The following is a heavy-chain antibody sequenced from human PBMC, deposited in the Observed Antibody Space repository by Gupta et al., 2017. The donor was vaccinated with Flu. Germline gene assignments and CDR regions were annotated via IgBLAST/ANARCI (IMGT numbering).Heavy chain of an antibody. V-gene: IGHV3-23*01. CDR1: GFSFSMVA. D-gene: IGHD3-16*01. CDR2: VSGSCGPT. J-gene: IGHJ6*02. Sequence: EVQLLESGGDLVQRGGSLRLSCATSGFSFSMVARSWVRQAPGKGLEWVSGVSGSCGPTYYADSVKGRLTVFRDDSKKMLYLQMNTLRAEDTAVYYCAKGTSRRLFGIDVWGQGTTVTVSS. CDR3: AKGTSRRLFGIDV.